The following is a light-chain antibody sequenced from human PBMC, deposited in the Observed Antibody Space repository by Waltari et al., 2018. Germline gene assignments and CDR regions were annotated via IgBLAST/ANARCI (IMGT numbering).Light chain of an antibody. V-gene: IGKV1D-16*01. CDR3: QQYNSAPLT. CDR1: QGISSW. Sequence: DIQMTRSPSSLSASVGDRVTITCRASQGISSWLVWYQQKPGKAPKLLIYKASSLQSGVPSRFSGSGSGTDFTLTISSLQPEDFATYYCQQYNSAPLTFGGGTKVEIK. CDR2: KAS. J-gene: IGKJ4*01.